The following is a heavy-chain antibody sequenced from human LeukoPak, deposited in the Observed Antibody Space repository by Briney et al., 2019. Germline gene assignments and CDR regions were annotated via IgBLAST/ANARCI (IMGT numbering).Heavy chain of an antibody. D-gene: IGHD3-22*01. V-gene: IGHV4-59*01. CDR1: GGSISSYY. CDR3: ARNYYYDSSSYSLFDY. J-gene: IGHJ4*02. CDR2: IYYSGST. Sequence: SETLSLTCTVSGGSISSYYWSWIRQPPGKGLEWIGYIYYSGSTNYNPSLKSRVTISVDTSKNQFSLKLSSVTAADTAVYYCARNYYYDSSSYSLFDYWGQGTLVTVSS.